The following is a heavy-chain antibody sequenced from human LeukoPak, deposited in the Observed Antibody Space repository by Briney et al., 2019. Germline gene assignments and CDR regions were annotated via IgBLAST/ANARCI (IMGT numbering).Heavy chain of an antibody. Sequence: GRSLRLSCAASGFTFSSYAMHWVRQAPGKGLEWVAVISYDGSNKYYADSVKGRFTISRDNSKNTLYLQMNSLRAEDTAVYYCAREALIVVVPAGYNWFDPWGQGTLVTVSS. CDR1: GFTFSSYA. CDR3: AREALIVVVPAGYNWFDP. V-gene: IGHV3-30-3*01. J-gene: IGHJ5*02. D-gene: IGHD2-2*01. CDR2: ISYDGSNK.